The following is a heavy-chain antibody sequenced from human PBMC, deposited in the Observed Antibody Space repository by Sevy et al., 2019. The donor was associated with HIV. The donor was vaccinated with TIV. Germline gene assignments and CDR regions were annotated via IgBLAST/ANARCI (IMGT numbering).Heavy chain of an antibody. D-gene: IGHD2-2*01. J-gene: IGHJ6*02. Sequence: ASVKVSCKASGYTFTSYGISWVRQAPGQGLEWMGWISAYNGNTNYPQKLQGRVTMTTDTSTSTAYMELRSLRSDDTAVYYCARDCSSTSCPYYYYGMDVWGQGTTVTVSS. CDR3: ARDCSSTSCPYYYYGMDV. V-gene: IGHV1-18*01. CDR2: ISAYNGNT. CDR1: GYTFTSYG.